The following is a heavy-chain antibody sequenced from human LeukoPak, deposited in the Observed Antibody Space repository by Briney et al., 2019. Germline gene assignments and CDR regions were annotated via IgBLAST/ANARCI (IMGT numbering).Heavy chain of an antibody. J-gene: IGHJ6*03. Sequence: GGSLRLSCAASGFTFSNAWMSWVRQAPGKGLEWVGRIKSKTDGGTTDYAAPVKGRFTISRDDSKNTLYLQMNSLQTEDTAVYYCTTSSNRIYYYYYYMDVWGKGTTVTISS. V-gene: IGHV3-15*01. CDR3: TTSSNRIYYYYYYMDV. CDR2: IKSKTDGGTT. CDR1: GFTFSNAW. D-gene: IGHD1-14*01.